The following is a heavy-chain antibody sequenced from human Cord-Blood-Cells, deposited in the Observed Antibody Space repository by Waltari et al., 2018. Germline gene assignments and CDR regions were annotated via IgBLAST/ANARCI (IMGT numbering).Heavy chain of an antibody. Sequence: QVQLLQFGAEVKKPGVSVKVSCKVSGYTLTDLSIHWVRKASGKGLEWMGGFDPEDGETIYAQKFQGRVTMTEDTSTDTAYMELSSLRSEYTAVYYCATSRYCSSTSCYAFDIWGQGTMVTVSS. CDR2: FDPEDGET. CDR1: GYTLTDLS. D-gene: IGHD2-2*01. J-gene: IGHJ3*02. V-gene: IGHV1-24*01. CDR3: ATSRYCSSTSCYAFDI.